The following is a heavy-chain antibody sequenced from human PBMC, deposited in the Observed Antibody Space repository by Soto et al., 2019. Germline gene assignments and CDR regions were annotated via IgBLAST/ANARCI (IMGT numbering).Heavy chain of an antibody. Sequence: PGGSLRLSCAASGFTVSSNYMSWVRQAPGKGLEWVSVIYSGGSTYYADSVKGRFTISRDNSKNTLYLQMNSLRAEDTAVYYCARIAVAGPYYFDYWGQGTLVTVSS. V-gene: IGHV3-53*01. CDR3: ARIAVAGPYYFDY. J-gene: IGHJ4*02. CDR1: GFTVSSNY. D-gene: IGHD6-19*01. CDR2: IYSGGST.